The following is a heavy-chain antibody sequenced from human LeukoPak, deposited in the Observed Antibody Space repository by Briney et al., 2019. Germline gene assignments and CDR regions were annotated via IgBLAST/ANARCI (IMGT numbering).Heavy chain of an antibody. Sequence: GESLKISCKGSGYSFTSYWIGWVRQMPGKGLEWMGIIYPGDSDTRYSPSFQGQVTISADKSISTAYLQWSSLKASDTAMYYCARGPSASYYGSGDDGDDWGQGTLVTVSS. J-gene: IGHJ4*02. V-gene: IGHV5-51*01. CDR1: GYSFTSYW. D-gene: IGHD3-10*01. CDR2: IYPGDSDT. CDR3: ARGPSASYYGSGDDGDD.